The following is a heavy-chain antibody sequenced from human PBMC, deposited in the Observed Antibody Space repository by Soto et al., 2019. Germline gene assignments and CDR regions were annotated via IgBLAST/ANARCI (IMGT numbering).Heavy chain of an antibody. CDR1: GGSISSYY. D-gene: IGHD4-17*01. CDR2: IYYSGGT. V-gene: IGHV4-59*08. Sequence: QVQLQESGPGLVKPSETLSLTCTGSGGSISSYYWSWIRQPPGKGLEWLGYIYYSGGTNYNPSRRSRDTIPVHTAKNQFSLKLSSVTAADAAACYCATHSYGEAEYHVDYWGQGTLVTVSP. J-gene: IGHJ4*02. CDR3: ATHSYGEAEYHVDY.